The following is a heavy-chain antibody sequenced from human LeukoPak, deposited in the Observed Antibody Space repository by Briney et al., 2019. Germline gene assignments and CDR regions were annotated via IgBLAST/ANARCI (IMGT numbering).Heavy chain of an antibody. D-gene: IGHD1-7*01. CDR2: INPNSGGT. CDR1: GYTFTCYY. Sequence: ASVKVSCKASGYTFTCYYMHWVRQAPGQGLEWMGWINPNSGGTNYAQKFQGRVTMTRDTSISTAYMELSRLRSDDTAVYYCARSGYNWNYGWFDPWGQGTLVTVSS. V-gene: IGHV1-2*02. CDR3: ARSGYNWNYGWFDP. J-gene: IGHJ5*02.